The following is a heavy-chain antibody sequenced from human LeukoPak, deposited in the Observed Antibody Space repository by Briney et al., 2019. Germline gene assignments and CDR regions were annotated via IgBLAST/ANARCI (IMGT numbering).Heavy chain of an antibody. D-gene: IGHD3-22*01. CDR1: GYTFTSYG. CDR2: ISAYNGNT. V-gene: IGHV1-18*01. CDR3: ARDSDSSGYPYFDY. Sequence: GASVKVSCKASGYTFTSYGISWVRQAPGQGLEWMGWISAYNGNTNYAQKLQGRVTMTTDTSTSTAYMELRSLRSDDTAVYYCARDSDSSGYPYFDYWGQGTLVTVSS. J-gene: IGHJ4*02.